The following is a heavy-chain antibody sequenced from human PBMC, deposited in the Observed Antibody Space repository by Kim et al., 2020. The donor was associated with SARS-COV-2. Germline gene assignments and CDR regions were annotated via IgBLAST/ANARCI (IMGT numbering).Heavy chain of an antibody. CDR2: INHSGST. J-gene: IGHJ4*02. CDR3: ARGAGYSSSWYNSVHVAVAGTSIDY. Sequence: SETLSLTCAVYGGSFSGYYWSWIRQPPRKGLEWIGEINHSGSTNYNPSLKSRVTISVDTSKNQFSLKLSSVTAADTAVYYCARGAGYSSSWYNSVHVAVAGTSIDYWGQGTLVTVSS. V-gene: IGHV4-34*01. D-gene: IGHD6-13*01. CDR1: GGSFSGYY.